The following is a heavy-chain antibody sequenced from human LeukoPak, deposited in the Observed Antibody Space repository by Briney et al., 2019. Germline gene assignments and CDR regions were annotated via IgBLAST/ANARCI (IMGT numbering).Heavy chain of an antibody. V-gene: IGHV3-23*01. CDR2: ISGSGGST. D-gene: IGHD2-2*01. J-gene: IGHJ3*02. Sequence: GGSLRLSCAASGFTFSSYAMSWVRQAPGKGLEWVSGISGSGGSTYYADSVKGRFTISRDNSKSTAYLQMNSLKTEDTAVYYCTSLVSPGAFDIWGQGTMVTVSS. CDR3: TSLVSPGAFDI. CDR1: GFTFSSYA.